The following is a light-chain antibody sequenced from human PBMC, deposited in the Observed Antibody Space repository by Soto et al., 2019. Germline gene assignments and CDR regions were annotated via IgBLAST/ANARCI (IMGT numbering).Light chain of an antibody. CDR3: LQYNGYYRT. J-gene: IGKJ1*01. CDR1: QTINTY. V-gene: IGKV1-39*01. Sequence: DIQMTQSPSSLSASVGDRVTITCRASQTINTYLNWYQQKLGKAPKLLIYAAFTLQSGVPSRFSGSGSGTDFTLTISSLQFDDFATYYCLQYNGYYRTFGQGTKVEIK. CDR2: AAF.